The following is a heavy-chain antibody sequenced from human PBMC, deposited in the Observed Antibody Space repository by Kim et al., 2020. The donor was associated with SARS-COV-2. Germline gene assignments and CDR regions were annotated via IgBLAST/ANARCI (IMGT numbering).Heavy chain of an antibody. CDR3: ARGSGSYLDY. J-gene: IGHJ4*02. Sequence: TTTSTPSLKSQVTISVDTSKNQFSLKLSSVTAADTAVYYCARGSGSYLDYWGQGTLVTVSS. V-gene: IGHV4-34*01. CDR2: TT. D-gene: IGHD1-26*01.